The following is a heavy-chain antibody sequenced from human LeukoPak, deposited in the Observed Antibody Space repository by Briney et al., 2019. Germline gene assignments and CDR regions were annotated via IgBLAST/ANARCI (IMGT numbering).Heavy chain of an antibody. Sequence: GGSLRLSCEASGFTFSSFHMSWVRQAPGKGLEWVSAISGSGETTYYADSVKGRFTVSRDNSKNTLYVQMDGLRAEDTAVYYCAKRGYTYGGHFDYWGQGALVTVSS. D-gene: IGHD5-18*01. CDR1: GFTFSSFH. CDR3: AKRGYTYGGHFDY. V-gene: IGHV3-23*01. J-gene: IGHJ4*02. CDR2: ISGSGETT.